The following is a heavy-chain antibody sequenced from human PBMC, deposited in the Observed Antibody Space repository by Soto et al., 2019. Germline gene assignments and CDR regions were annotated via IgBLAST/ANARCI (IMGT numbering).Heavy chain of an antibody. D-gene: IGHD1-1*01. Sequence: QLVESGGGCVQPGGSLRLSCAASGFTFRNYEMNWVRKALGKGLGWVSYISSSGITTYYADFSAGRFTISRDKDKESLYLHLNSLRVEDTAVYYCARYGTRADWWGLGTQVTVSS. CDR3: ARYGTRADW. CDR1: GFTFRNYE. J-gene: IGHJ4*02. CDR2: ISSSGITT. V-gene: IGHV3-48*03.